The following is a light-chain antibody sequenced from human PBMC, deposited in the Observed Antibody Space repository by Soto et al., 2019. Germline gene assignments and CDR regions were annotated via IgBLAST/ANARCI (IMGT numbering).Light chain of an antibody. CDR1: QSVSSSY. CDR2: GAT. V-gene: IGKV3-20*01. CDR3: QQYGSSPRT. Sequence: EIVLTQSPGTLSLSPGERATLSCMASQSVSSSYLAWYQQKPGTAPRLLIYGATSRATGIPARFSGSGSGTDFTLTISSLEPEDFAVYYCQQYGSSPRTFGQGTKLEIK. J-gene: IGKJ2*01.